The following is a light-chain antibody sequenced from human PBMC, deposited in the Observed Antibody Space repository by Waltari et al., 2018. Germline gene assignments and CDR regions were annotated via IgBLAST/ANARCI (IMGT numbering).Light chain of an antibody. Sequence: QSALTQPRSVSGSTGQPVTLSCHGISSCVDDYQFVSLYQQHPGKAPKLMIHDVTKRPSGVPDRFSGSTSGNTASLTISGLQAEDEADYYCCSYVGSHTNWVFGGGTKVTVL. CDR2: DVT. CDR1: SSCVDDYQF. V-gene: IGLV2-11*01. J-gene: IGLJ3*02. CDR3: CSYVGSHTNWV.